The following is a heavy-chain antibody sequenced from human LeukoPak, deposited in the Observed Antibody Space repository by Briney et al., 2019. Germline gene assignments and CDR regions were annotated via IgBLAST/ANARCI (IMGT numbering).Heavy chain of an antibody. D-gene: IGHD5-24*01. J-gene: IGHJ4*02. CDR3: ARGEMATTSFDY. V-gene: IGHV1-8*01. CDR1: GYTFTSYD. Sequence: ASVKVSCKASGYTFTSYDINWVRQATGQGLEWMGWMNPNSGNTGYAQKFQGRVTMTRNTSISTAYMELSSLRSEDTAVYYCARGEMATTSFDYGGQGTLVTVSS. CDR2: MNPNSGNT.